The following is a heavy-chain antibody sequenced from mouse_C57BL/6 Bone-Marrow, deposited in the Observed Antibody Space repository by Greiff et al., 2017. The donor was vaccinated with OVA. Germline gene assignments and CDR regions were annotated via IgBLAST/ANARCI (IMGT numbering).Heavy chain of an antibody. J-gene: IGHJ3*01. CDR1: GYTFISYW. CDR2: IDPSDSYT. V-gene: IGHV1-69*01. CDR3: AREEYDYKFAY. D-gene: IGHD2-4*01. Sequence: QVQLQQPGAELVMPGASVKLSCKASGYTFISYWMHWVKQRPGQGLEWIGEIDPSDSYTNYNQKFKGQSTLTVDKSSSTAYMQLSSLTSEDSAVYYCAREEYDYKFAYWGQGTLVTVSA.